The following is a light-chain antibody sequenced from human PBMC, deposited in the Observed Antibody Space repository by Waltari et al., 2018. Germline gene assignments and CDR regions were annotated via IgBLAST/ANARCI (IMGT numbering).Light chain of an antibody. CDR1: QSLLHNDGKSN. V-gene: IGKV2-29*02. CDR3: MQGIHRLT. CDR2: EIS. Sequence: EIMLTQTPLSLSVTPGQPASISCKSHQSLLHNDGKSNFGWYLQRPGQSPQLLISEISSRCSGVPDRFRGSGSGADFTLRLSRVEADDVGVYYCMQGIHRLTFGGGTKVEI. J-gene: IGKJ4*01.